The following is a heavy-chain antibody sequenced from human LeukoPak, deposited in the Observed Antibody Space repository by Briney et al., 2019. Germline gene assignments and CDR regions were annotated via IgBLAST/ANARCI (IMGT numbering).Heavy chain of an antibody. J-gene: IGHJ4*02. CDR3: VRDANNRDGHGFYSFDD. D-gene: IGHD1/OR15-1a*01. CDR2: INYDSGGT. CDR1: GYAFTNFY. Sequence: GASVKVSCKASGYAFTNFYIHWVRQAPGEGLEWMGWINYDSGGTNHAQKFQDRVTMTRDMSISTVYMEVRGLTSDDTAMHFCVRDANNRDGHGFYSFDDWGQGTLVAVSS. V-gene: IGHV1-2*02.